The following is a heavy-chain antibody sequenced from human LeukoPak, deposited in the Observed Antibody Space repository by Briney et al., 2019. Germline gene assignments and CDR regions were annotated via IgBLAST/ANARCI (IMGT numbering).Heavy chain of an antibody. CDR1: GGSISTYD. J-gene: IGHJ5*02. Sequence: AETLSLTCAVSGGSISTYDWNWVRQPPGKGLEWIGYIYYTGSTIYNPSLTSRVTISVDTSKNQFSLKLRSVTAADTAVYYCARIVVAGNGYNSFDPWGQGTLVTVSS. CDR2: IYYTGST. V-gene: IGHV4-59*08. CDR3: ARIVVAGNGYNSFDP. D-gene: IGHD6-19*01.